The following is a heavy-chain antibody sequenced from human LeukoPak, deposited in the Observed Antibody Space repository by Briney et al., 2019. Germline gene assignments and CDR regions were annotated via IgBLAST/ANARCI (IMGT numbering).Heavy chain of an antibody. V-gene: IGHV4-59*11. J-gene: IGHJ4*02. CDR1: GGSISSHY. D-gene: IGHD2-2*01. CDR3: ARQCSSASCSFDY. Sequence: SETLSLTCTVSGGSISSHYWSWIRQPPGKGLEWIGYIYYSGSTNYNPSLKSRVTVSVDTSKNQFSLKLSSVTAADTAVYYCARQCSSASCSFDYWGQGTLVTVSS. CDR2: IYYSGST.